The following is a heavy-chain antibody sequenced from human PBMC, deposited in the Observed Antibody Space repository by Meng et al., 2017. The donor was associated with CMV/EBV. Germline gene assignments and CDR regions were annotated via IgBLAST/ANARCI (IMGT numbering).Heavy chain of an antibody. CDR3: AREQNIVGATTYDY. D-gene: IGHD1-26*01. CDR1: GGSFSSGSYY. Sequence: SETLSLTCTVSGGSFSSGSYYWSWIRQPPGKGLEWIGYIYYSGSTNYNPSLKSRVTISVDTSKNQFSLKLSSVTAADTAVYYCAREQNIVGATTYDYWGQGTLVTVSS. CDR2: IYYSGST. V-gene: IGHV4-61*01. J-gene: IGHJ4*02.